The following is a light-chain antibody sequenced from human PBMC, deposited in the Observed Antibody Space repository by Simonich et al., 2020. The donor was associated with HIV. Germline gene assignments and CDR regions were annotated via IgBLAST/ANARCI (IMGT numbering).Light chain of an antibody. V-gene: IGKV3-11*01. CDR1: QSVINY. CDR2: DAS. Sequence: EIVLTQSPAILSLSPGERATLSCRASQSVINYLAWYQQKPGQAPRLLIYDASNRATGIPARFSGSGSGTDFTLTSSSLEPEDFAVYYCQQRSNWPPLTFGGGTKVEIE. CDR3: QQRSNWPPLT. J-gene: IGKJ4*01.